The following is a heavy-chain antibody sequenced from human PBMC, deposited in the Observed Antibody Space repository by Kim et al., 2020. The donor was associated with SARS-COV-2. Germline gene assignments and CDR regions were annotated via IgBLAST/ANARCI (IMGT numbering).Heavy chain of an antibody. V-gene: IGHV7-4-1*02. J-gene: IGHJ4*02. CDR1: GYTFITYA. Sequence: ASVKVSCKASGYTFITYAMNWVRQAPGQGLEWMGWINTNTGNPTYAQGFTGRFVFSLDTSVSTSYLQISSLKAEDTAVYYCARGNGYFDWLLLDYWGQGTLVTVSS. CDR2: INTNTGNP. D-gene: IGHD3-9*01. CDR3: ARGNGYFDWLLLDY.